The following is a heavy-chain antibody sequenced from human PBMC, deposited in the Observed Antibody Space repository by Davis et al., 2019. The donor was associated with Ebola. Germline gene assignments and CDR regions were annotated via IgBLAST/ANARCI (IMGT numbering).Heavy chain of an antibody. CDR2: IIPVFGTS. CDR1: GYTLNTYG. J-gene: IGHJ6*02. CDR3: ASYVDNHYYNEMDV. V-gene: IGHV1-69*13. Sequence: SVKVSCKTSGYTLNTYGISWVRQAPGQGLEWMGGIIPVFGTSNYAQKFHGRVTIIADESTNTVHMDLSRLTSEDTAVYFCASYVDNHYYNEMDVWGQGTTVTVSS. D-gene: IGHD1-1*01.